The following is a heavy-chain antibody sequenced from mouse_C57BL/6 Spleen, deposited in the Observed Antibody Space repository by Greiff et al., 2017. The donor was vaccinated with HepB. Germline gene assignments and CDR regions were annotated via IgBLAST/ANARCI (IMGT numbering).Heavy chain of an antibody. CDR1: GYTFTDYE. CDR3: TRGYYRGYWYFDV. J-gene: IGHJ1*03. D-gene: IGHD2-12*01. CDR2: IDPETGGT. Sequence: VQLQESGAELVRPGASVTLSCKASGYTFTDYELHWVKQTPVHGLEWIGAIDPETGGTAYNQKFKGKAILTADKSSSTAYMELRSLTSEDSAVYYCTRGYYRGYWYFDVWGTGTTVTVSS. V-gene: IGHV1-15*01.